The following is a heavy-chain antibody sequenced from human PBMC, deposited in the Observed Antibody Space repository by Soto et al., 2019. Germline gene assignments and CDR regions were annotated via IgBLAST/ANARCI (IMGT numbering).Heavy chain of an antibody. CDR3: ARVMGIYDFWSGHPFDY. J-gene: IGHJ4*02. CDR2: ISYDGSNK. Sequence: GGSLRLSCAAPGFTFSSYAMHWVRQAPGKGLEWVAVISYDGSNKYYADSVKGRFTISRDNSKNTLYLQMNSLRAEDTAVYYCARVMGIYDFWSGHPFDYWGQGTLVTVSS. V-gene: IGHV3-30-3*01. CDR1: GFTFSSYA. D-gene: IGHD3-3*01.